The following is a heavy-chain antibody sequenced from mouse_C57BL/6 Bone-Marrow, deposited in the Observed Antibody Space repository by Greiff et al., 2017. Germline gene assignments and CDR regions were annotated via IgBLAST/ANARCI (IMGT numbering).Heavy chain of an antibody. CDR1: GFTFSSYA. CDR2: ISDGGSYT. Sequence: EVQLVESGGGLVKPGGSLKLSCAASGFTFSSYAMSWVRQTPEKRLEWVATISDGGSYTYYPDNVKGRFTISRDNAKNILYLQMSHLKSEDTAMYYCARALNWYGAMDYWGQGTSVTVSS. J-gene: IGHJ4*01. V-gene: IGHV5-4*01. D-gene: IGHD4-1*01. CDR3: ARALNWYGAMDY.